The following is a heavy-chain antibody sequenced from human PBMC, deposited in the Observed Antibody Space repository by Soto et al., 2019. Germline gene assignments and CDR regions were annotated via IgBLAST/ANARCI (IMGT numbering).Heavy chain of an antibody. CDR3: AKESGGSSVYYIDS. D-gene: IGHD6-19*01. J-gene: IGHJ4*02. CDR1: GFTFSNYA. CDR2: ISGSGGRT. V-gene: IGHV3-23*01. Sequence: PGGSLRLSCAASGFTFSNYAMSWVRQAPGKGLEWVSVISGSGGRTYYADSVKGRFTISRDNSRNTLYVQMNSLRAEDTALYYCAKESGGSSVYYIDSWGQGTPVTVSS.